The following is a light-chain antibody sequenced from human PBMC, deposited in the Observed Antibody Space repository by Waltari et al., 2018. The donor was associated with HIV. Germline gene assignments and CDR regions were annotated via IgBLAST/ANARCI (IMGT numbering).Light chain of an antibody. CDR1: TSNIGAAYD. Sequence: QSVLTQPPSVSGAPGQRVTISCTGSTSNIGAAYDVHRYQQIPGTAPKLLLSGNKNRPSGLPDRFSASKSGTSASLTITGLQAEDEADYFCQSYDITLSASVVFGGGTTLTVL. CDR2: GNK. CDR3: QSYDITLSASVV. V-gene: IGLV1-40*01. J-gene: IGLJ2*01.